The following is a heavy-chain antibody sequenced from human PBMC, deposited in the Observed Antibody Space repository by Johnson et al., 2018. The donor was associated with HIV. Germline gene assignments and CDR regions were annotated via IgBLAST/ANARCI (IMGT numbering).Heavy chain of an antibody. V-gene: IGHV3-30*04. CDR2: VSYDGRER. Sequence: QVQLVESGGGLVQPGRSLRLSCAASAFSFSSYAMHWVRQAPGTGLEWVAVVSYDGRERSYADSVKGRFTISRDSSKNTLYLQMNSLRAEDTAVYYCARGSRYTYDNDDVYLLQAFDIWGQGTMVTVSS. CDR3: ARGSRYTYDNDDVYLLQAFDI. CDR1: AFSFSSYA. J-gene: IGHJ3*02. D-gene: IGHD3-16*01.